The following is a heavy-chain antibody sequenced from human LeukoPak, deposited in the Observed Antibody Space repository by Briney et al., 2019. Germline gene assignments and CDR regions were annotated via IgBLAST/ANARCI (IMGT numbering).Heavy chain of an antibody. CDR1: GFTFSDYY. Sequence: PGGSLRLSRAASGFTFSDYYMSWIRQAPGKGLEWVSYISSSGSTIYYADSVKGRFTISRDNAKNSLYLQMNSLRAEDTAVYYCASPGYCSSTSCYGGLDYYYYMDVWGKGTTVTVSS. CDR2: ISSSGSTI. V-gene: IGHV3-11*04. CDR3: ASPGYCSSTSCYGGLDYYYYMDV. D-gene: IGHD2-2*01. J-gene: IGHJ6*03.